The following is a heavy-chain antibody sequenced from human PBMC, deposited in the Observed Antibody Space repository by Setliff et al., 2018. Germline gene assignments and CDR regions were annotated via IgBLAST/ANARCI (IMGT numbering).Heavy chain of an antibody. CDR3: ARDPHYDPTYSLPCHAFEI. J-gene: IGHJ3*02. Sequence: SETLSLTCAVYGGSFNVYFWSWIRQPPGKGLEWIGEINHSGSTNYNPSLKSRVSISVEKSKNQFSLKLTSVTSADTAVYYCARDPHYDPTYSLPCHAFEIWGQGILVTVSS. CDR2: INHSGST. V-gene: IGHV4-34*01. D-gene: IGHD3-22*01. CDR1: GGSFNVYF.